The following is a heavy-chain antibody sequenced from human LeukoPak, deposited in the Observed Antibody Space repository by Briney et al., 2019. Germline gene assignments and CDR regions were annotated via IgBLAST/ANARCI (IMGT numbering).Heavy chain of an antibody. J-gene: IGHJ4*02. V-gene: IGHV1-3*01. Sequence: GASVKVSCKASGYTFINFAINWGRQAPGHRPEWMGWINAGNGNTKYSQKFQGRVTITRDTSASTAYMELSGLTSEDTAVYYCARGPRAAADDYWGQGTLVTVSS. CDR3: ARGPRAAADDY. CDR2: INAGNGNT. CDR1: GYTFINFA. D-gene: IGHD6-13*01.